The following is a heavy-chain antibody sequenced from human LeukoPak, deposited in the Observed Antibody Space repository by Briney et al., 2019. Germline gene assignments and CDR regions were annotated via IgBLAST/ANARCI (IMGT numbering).Heavy chain of an antibody. V-gene: IGHV3-7*01. Sequence: GGSLRLSCAASGFTFSSYWMSCVRQAPGKGLEWVANIKQDGSEKYYVDSVKGRFTISRDNAKNSLHLQMNSLRAEDTAVYYCARDVKDFWSGTMGYWGQGTLVTVSS. CDR1: GFTFSSYW. J-gene: IGHJ4*02. D-gene: IGHD3-3*01. CDR3: ARDVKDFWSGTMGY. CDR2: IKQDGSEK.